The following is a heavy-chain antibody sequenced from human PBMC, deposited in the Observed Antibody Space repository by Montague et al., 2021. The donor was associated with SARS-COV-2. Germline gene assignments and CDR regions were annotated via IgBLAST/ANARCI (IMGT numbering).Heavy chain of an antibody. V-gene: IGHV2-70*11. CDR2: IDWDDDK. Sequence: PALVKPTQTLTLTCTFSGFSLSTSGMCVSWIRQPPGKALEWLARIDWDDDKYYSTSLETRLTISKDTSKNQVVLTMTNMDPVDTVTYYCARMVAVTTSFGYWGQGTLVTVSS. CDR3: ARMVAVTTSFGY. J-gene: IGHJ4*02. D-gene: IGHD4-17*01. CDR1: GFSLSTSGMC.